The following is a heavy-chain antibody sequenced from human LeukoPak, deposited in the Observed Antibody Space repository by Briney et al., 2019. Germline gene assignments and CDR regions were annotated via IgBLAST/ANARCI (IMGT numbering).Heavy chain of an antibody. Sequence: GGSLRLSCAASGFTFSSYGMSSVRQAPGKGLEWVSAISGSGGSTYYADSVKGRFTISRDNSKNTLYLQMNSLRAEDTAVYYCAKGSGSYLSPLYYFDYWGQGTLVTVSS. CDR3: AKGSGSYLSPLYYFDY. V-gene: IGHV3-23*01. J-gene: IGHJ4*02. CDR2: ISGSGGST. D-gene: IGHD1-26*01. CDR1: GFTFSSYG.